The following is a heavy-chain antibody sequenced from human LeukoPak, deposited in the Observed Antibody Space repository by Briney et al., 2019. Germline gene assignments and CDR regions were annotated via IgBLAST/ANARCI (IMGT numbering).Heavy chain of an antibody. Sequence: ASVKVSCTASGYTFTSYGMNWVRQAPGQGLEWMGWINTNTGNPTYAQGFTGRFVFSLDTSVSTAYLQISSLKAEDTAVYYCARDTTTVESYYFDYWGQGTLVTVSS. CDR1: GYTFTSYG. J-gene: IGHJ4*02. CDR3: ARDTTTVESYYFDY. V-gene: IGHV7-4-1*02. CDR2: INTNTGNP. D-gene: IGHD4-23*01.